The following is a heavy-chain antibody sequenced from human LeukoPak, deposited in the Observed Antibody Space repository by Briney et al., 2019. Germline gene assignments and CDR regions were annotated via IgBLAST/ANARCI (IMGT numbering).Heavy chain of an antibody. Sequence: PGGSLRLSCAASGFTFSTYAMSWVRQAPGKGLEWVSAISGGGGSTYYAASVKGRFTISRDNSKNTLYLQMNSLRAEDTAVYYCATVQGDYIVSYFYGMDVWGQGTTVTVSS. V-gene: IGHV3-23*01. J-gene: IGHJ6*02. D-gene: IGHD4-17*01. CDR3: ATVQGDYIVSYFYGMDV. CDR2: ISGGGGST. CDR1: GFTFSTYA.